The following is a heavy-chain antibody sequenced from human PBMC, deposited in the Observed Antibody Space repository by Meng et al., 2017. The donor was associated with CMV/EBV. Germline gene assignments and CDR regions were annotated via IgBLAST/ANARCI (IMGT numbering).Heavy chain of an antibody. CDR2: INPSGGST. D-gene: IGHD3-16*01. CDR3: ARDSGGGVLWY. J-gene: IGHJ4*02. Sequence: ASVKVSCKASGLAFSDYYMHWVRQAPGQGLEWMGIINPSGGSTRYAQKFQGRVTMYRDTSTSTAYMELSSLRSEDTAVYYCARDSGGGVLWYWGQGTLVTVSS. V-gene: IGHV1-46*01. CDR1: GLAFSDYY.